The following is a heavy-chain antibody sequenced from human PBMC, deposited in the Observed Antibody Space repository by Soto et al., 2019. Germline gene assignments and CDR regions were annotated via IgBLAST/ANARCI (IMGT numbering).Heavy chain of an antibody. V-gene: IGHV3-30*18. D-gene: IGHD6-6*01. CDR2: ISYDGSNK. Sequence: PGGSLRLSCAASGFTFSSYGMHWVRQAPGKGLEWVAVISYDGSNKYYADSVKGRFTISRDNSKNTLYLQMNSLRAEDTAVYYCAKDTQLVIDYWGQGTLVTVSS. J-gene: IGHJ4*02. CDR3: AKDTQLVIDY. CDR1: GFTFSSYG.